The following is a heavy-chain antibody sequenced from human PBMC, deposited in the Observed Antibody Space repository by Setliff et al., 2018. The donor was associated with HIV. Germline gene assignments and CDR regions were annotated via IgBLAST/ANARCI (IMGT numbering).Heavy chain of an antibody. D-gene: IGHD2-15*01. Sequence: PGGSLRLSCAASGFTFGDYYMSWIRQAPGKGLEWVSYISSSGNAIYYADSVKGRFTISRDNAKNSLYLQMNSLRAEDTAVYYCARDATRGGDMDAWGKGTTVTVSS. V-gene: IGHV3-11*04. CDR3: ARDATRGGDMDA. CDR2: ISSSGNAI. J-gene: IGHJ6*03. CDR1: GFTFGDYY.